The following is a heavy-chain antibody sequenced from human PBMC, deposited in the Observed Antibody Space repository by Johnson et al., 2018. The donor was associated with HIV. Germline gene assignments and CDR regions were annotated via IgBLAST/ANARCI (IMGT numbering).Heavy chain of an antibody. CDR3: ARDQWMAGDAFDI. CDR1: GFTFDDYG. D-gene: IGHD5-24*01. J-gene: IGHJ3*02. CDR2: IKQDGSEK. V-gene: IGHV3-7*01. Sequence: VQLVESGGGLVQPGGSLRLSCAASGFTFDDYGMSWVRQAPGKGLEWVANIKQDGSEKYYVDSVKGRFTISRDNAKNSLYLQMNSLRAEDTAVYYCARDQWMAGDAFDIWGQGTVVTVSS.